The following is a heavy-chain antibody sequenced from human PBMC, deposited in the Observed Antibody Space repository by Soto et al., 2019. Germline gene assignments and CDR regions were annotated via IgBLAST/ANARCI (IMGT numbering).Heavy chain of an antibody. CDR3: ARQLHFGELSLGF. CDR2: ISSTGTYL. CDR1: VFTFSAYN. V-gene: IGHV3-21*01. J-gene: IGHJ4*02. D-gene: IGHD3-10*01. Sequence: WWSLRLSCAASVFTFSAYNIYWFRQAPGKGLEWVSFISSTGTYLNYAASLKGRFTISRDNANSSVFLQMDNLSAEDTAVYYCARQLHFGELSLGFWGQGTLVTVSS.